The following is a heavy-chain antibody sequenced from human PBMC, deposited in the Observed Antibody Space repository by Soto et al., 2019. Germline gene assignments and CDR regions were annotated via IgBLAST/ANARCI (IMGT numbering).Heavy chain of an antibody. D-gene: IGHD3-3*01. CDR3: ANPYYDFWSSYAPHPNWFDP. J-gene: IGHJ5*02. V-gene: IGHV3-23*01. CDR1: GFTFSSYA. CDR2: ISGSGGST. Sequence: EVQLLESGGGLVQPGGSLRLSCAASGFTFSSYAMSWVRQAPGKGLEWVSAISGSGGSTYYADSVKGRFTISRDNSKNTLYLQMNSLRAEDTAVYYCANPYYDFWSSYAPHPNWFDPWGEGTLVTVSS.